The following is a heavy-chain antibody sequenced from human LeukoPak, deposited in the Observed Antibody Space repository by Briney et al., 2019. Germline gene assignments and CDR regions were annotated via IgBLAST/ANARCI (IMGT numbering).Heavy chain of an antibody. V-gene: IGHV3-23*01. CDR1: GFTVSSNY. Sequence: GGSLRLSCAVSGFTVSSNYMSWVRQAPGKGLEWVSAISGSGGSTYYADSVKGRFTISRDNSKNTLYLQMNSLRAEDTAVYYCAKDRRYFDWLLPTFDYWGQGTLVTVSS. CDR2: ISGSGGST. CDR3: AKDRRYFDWLLPTFDY. J-gene: IGHJ4*02. D-gene: IGHD3-9*01.